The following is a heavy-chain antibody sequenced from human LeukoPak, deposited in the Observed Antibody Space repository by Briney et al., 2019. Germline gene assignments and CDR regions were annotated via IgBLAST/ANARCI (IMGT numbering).Heavy chain of an antibody. CDR1: GGSISSGDYY. J-gene: IGHJ4*02. CDR2: IYYSGST. Sequence: SETLSLTCTVSGGSISSGDYYWSWIRQHPGKGLEWIGYIYYSGSTYYNPSLKSRVTISVDTSKNQFSLKLSSVTAADTAVYYCARGDYYDSSGYFCYFDYWGQGTLVTVSS. CDR3: ARGDYYDSSGYFCYFDY. V-gene: IGHV4-31*03. D-gene: IGHD3-22*01.